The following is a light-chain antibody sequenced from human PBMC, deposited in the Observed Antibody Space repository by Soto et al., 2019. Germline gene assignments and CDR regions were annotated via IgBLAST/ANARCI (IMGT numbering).Light chain of an antibody. CDR2: GNS. Sequence: QSVLTQPPSVSGAPGQRVTVSCTGCSSNIGAGYDVHWYQQLPGTAPKLLIYGNSNRPSGVPDRFSGSKSGTSASLAITGLQAEAEADYYCQSYDSSLVVFGGGTKLTVL. J-gene: IGLJ2*01. CDR1: SSNIGAGYD. V-gene: IGLV1-40*01. CDR3: QSYDSSLVV.